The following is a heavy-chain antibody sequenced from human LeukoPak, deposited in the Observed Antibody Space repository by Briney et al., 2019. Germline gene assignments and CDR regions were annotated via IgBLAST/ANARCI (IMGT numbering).Heavy chain of an antibody. V-gene: IGHV4-39*01. CDR2: IYYSGST. Sequence: SETLSLTCTVSGGSISSSSYYWGWIRQPPGKGLEWIGSIYYSGSTYYNPSLKSRVTISVDTSKNQFSLKLSSVTAADTAVYYCARHYCSSTSCYTIDYWGQGTLVTVSS. J-gene: IGHJ4*02. D-gene: IGHD2-2*02. CDR1: GGSISSSSYY. CDR3: ARHYCSSTSCYTIDY.